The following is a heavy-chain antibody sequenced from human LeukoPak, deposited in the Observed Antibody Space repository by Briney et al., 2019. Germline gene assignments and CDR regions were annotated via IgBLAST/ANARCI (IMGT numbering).Heavy chain of an antibody. CDR1: GDSISNYY. J-gene: IGHJ6*03. CDR2: IYASGSS. CDR3: ASCLNTYYYDHSGYSPEHYYLDV. V-gene: IGHV4-4*07. D-gene: IGHD3-22*01. Sequence: PSETLSLTCTVSGDSISNYYCSWVRQPAGKGLEWIGRIYASGSSNYNPSLKSRITMSVYTSKNQFSLKLRSVTAADTAVYYCASCLNTYYYDHSGYSPEHYYLDVWGKGTTVIVSS.